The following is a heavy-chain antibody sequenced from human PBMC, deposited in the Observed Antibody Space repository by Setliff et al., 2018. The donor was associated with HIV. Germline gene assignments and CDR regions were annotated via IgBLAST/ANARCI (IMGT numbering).Heavy chain of an antibody. CDR3: VKDWGADDSKPWLSY. CDR2: ITDGGGTT. V-gene: IGHV3-23*01. Sequence: GGSLRLSCAASGFIFSAYDMSWVRQGPETGLEWVSAITDGGGTTYYADSVKGRFTISRDNSKNTLYLQMNSLRAEDTALYYCVKDWGADDSKPWLSYWGQGTLVTVSS. J-gene: IGHJ4*02. D-gene: IGHD3-22*01. CDR1: GFIFSAYD.